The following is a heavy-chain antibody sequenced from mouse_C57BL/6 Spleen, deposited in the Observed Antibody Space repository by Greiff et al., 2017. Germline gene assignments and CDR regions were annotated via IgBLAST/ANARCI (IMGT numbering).Heavy chain of an antibody. V-gene: IGHV1-81*01. CDR1: GYTFTSYG. D-gene: IGHD2-4*01. J-gene: IGHJ3*01. CDR2: IYPRSGNT. CDR3: ARAGIYYDYDGPPYAY. Sequence: VKLQESGAELARPGASVKLSCKASGYTFTSYGISWVKQRTGQGLEWIGEIYPRSGNTYYNEKFKGKATLTADKSSSTAYMELRSLTSEDSAVYFCARAGIYYDYDGPPYAYWGQGTLVTVSA.